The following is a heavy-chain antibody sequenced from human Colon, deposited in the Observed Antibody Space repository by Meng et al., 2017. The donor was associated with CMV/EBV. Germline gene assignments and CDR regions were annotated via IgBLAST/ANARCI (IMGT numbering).Heavy chain of an antibody. CDR1: FTFSNYG. J-gene: IGHJ5*01. D-gene: IGHD3-3*01. CDR2: IRYDGGEK. Sequence: FTFSNYGMHWVRQAPGKGLEWLAFIRYDGGEKYDAESVKGRFTISRDDSLNTVFLQMNSLRGEDTAVYHCARDPHDFWSGKNWCESWGQGVLVTVSS. V-gene: IGHV3-30*02. CDR3: ARDPHDFWSGKNWCES.